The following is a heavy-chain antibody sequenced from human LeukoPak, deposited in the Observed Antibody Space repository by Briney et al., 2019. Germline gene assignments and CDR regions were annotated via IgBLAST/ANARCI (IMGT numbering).Heavy chain of an antibody. D-gene: IGHD3-10*01. CDR3: ARQGGSAGGAFDI. V-gene: IGHV4-38-2*01. CDR2: IYHSGST. J-gene: IGHJ3*02. CDR1: GYSISSGYY. Sequence: PSETLSLTCAVSGYSISSGYYWGWIRQPPGQGLEWIGSIYHSGSTYYNPSLKSRVTIAVDTSKDQFSLKLSSVTAADTAVYYCARQGGSAGGAFDIWGQGTMVTVSS.